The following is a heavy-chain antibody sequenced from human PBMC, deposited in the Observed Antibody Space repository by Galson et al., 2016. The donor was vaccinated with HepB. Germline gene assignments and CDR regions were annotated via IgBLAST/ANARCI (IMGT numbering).Heavy chain of an antibody. CDR1: GFSLSTSGMR. J-gene: IGHJ6*04. V-gene: IGHV2-70*04. D-gene: IGHD3-10*01. CDR2: IDWDEDK. CDR3: ARIEGPGSY. Sequence: PALVKPTQTLTLTCTSSGFSLSTSGMRVSWIRQSPGKALEWLARIDWDEDKFYRTSLKTRLTTPKDIPKNQVVLTMTNMDPVDTATYYCARIEGPGSYWGKGTTVTVSS.